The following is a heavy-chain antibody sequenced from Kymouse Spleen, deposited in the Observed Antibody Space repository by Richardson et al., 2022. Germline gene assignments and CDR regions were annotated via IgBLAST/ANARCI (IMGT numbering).Heavy chain of an antibody. CDR1: GGSFSGYY. D-gene: IGHD3-10*01. J-gene: IGHJ4*02. CDR3: ARDITMVRGVIIKFDY. CDR2: INHSGST. V-gene: IGHV4-34*01. Sequence: QVQLQQWGAGLLKPSETLSLTCAVYGGSFSGYYWSWIRQPPGKGLEWIGEINHSGSTNYNPSLKSRVTISVDTSKNQFSLKLSSVTAADTAVYYCARDITMVRGVIIKFDYWGQGTLVTVSS.